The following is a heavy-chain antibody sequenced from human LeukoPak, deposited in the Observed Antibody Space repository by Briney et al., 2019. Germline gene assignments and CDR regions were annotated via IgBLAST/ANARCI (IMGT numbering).Heavy chain of an antibody. CDR2: FDPEDGET. CDR3: ATFDSSGYYPDY. CDR1: GYTLTELS. Sequence: ASVKVSCKVSGYTLTELSMHWVRQAPGKGLEWMGGFDPEDGETIYAQKFQGRVTMTEDTSTDTAYMELSSLRSEDTAVYYCATFDSSGYYPDYWGQGTLVTVSS. J-gene: IGHJ4*02. D-gene: IGHD3-22*01. V-gene: IGHV1-24*01.